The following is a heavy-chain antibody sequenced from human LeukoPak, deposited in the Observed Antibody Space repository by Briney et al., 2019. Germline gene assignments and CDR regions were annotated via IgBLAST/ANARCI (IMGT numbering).Heavy chain of an antibody. V-gene: IGHV3-21*01. Sequence: AGGSLRLSCAASGFTFSSYSMNWVRQAPGKGLEWVSSISSSSSYIYYADSVKGRFTISRDNAKNSLYLQMNSLRAEDTAVYYCARVLRYFDWLNDYWGQGTLVTVSS. J-gene: IGHJ4*02. CDR3: ARVLRYFDWLNDY. CDR1: GFTFSSYS. CDR2: ISSSSSYI. D-gene: IGHD3-9*01.